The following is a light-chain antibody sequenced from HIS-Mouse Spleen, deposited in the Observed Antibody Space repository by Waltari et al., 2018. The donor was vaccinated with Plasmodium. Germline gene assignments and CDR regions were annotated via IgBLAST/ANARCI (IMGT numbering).Light chain of an antibody. CDR3: CSYAGSSTNWV. V-gene: IGLV2-23*01. CDR2: DGS. CDR1: SSDVGSSTL. Sequence: QSALTQPASVSGSPGQSIPISCTGTSSDVGSSTLVSWYQQHPGQAPKLMIYDGSKRPSGVSNRFSGSKSGNTASLTISGLQAEDEADYYCCSYAGSSTNWVFGGGTKLTVL. J-gene: IGLJ3*02.